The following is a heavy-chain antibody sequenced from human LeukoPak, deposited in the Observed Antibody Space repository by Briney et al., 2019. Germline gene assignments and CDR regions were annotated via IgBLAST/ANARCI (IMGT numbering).Heavy chain of an antibody. V-gene: IGHV1-18*01. CDR2: ISAYNGNT. D-gene: IGHD2-8*01. CDR1: GYTFTSYG. J-gene: IGHJ4*02. CDR3: ARVNIVLMVYPDY. Sequence: ASVKVSCKASGYTFTSYGISWVRQAPGQGLEWMGWISAYNGNTNYAQKFQGRVTMTRDTSISTAYMELSRLRSDDTAVYYCARVNIVLMVYPDYWGQGTLVTVSS.